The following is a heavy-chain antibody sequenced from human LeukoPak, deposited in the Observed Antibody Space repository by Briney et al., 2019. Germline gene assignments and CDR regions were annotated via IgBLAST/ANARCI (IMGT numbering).Heavy chain of an antibody. Sequence: GRSLRLSCAASGFTFSSYGMHWVRQAPGKGLEWVAVIWYDGSNKYYADSVKGRFTISRDNSKNTLYLQMNSLRAEDTAVYYRARAKYYFDYWGQGTLVTVSS. CDR1: GFTFSSYG. CDR2: IWYDGSNK. V-gene: IGHV3-33*01. J-gene: IGHJ4*02. CDR3: ARAKYYFDY.